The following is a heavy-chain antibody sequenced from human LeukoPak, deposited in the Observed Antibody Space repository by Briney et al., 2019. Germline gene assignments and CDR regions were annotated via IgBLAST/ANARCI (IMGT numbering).Heavy chain of an antibody. Sequence: NPSETLSLTCAVYGGSFSGYYWSWIRQPPGKGLEWTGEINHSGSTNYNPSLKSRVTISVDTSKNQFSLKLSSVTAADTAVYYCARSAPESSGYYYAHLDYWGQGTLVTVSS. J-gene: IGHJ4*02. CDR1: GGSFSGYY. D-gene: IGHD3-22*01. V-gene: IGHV4-34*01. CDR3: ARSAPESSGYYYAHLDY. CDR2: INHSGST.